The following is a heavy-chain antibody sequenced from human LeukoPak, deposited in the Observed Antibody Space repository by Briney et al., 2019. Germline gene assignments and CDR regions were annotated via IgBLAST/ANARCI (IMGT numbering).Heavy chain of an antibody. D-gene: IGHD6-6*01. J-gene: IGHJ6*02. CDR2: ISGSGVGT. Sequence: GGSLRLSCAASGFTFSSYAMTWVRQAPGKGLEWVSAISGSGVGTYYAGSVKGRFTISRDNAKTSLYLQMSSLRAEDAAAYYCVRDGPGGIEARKRYYGMDVWGQGTTVSVSS. V-gene: IGHV3-23*01. CDR3: VRDGPGGIEARKRYYGMDV. CDR1: GFTFSSYA.